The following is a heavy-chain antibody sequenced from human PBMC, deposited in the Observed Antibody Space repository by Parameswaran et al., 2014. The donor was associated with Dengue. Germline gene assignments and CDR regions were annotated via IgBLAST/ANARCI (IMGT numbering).Heavy chain of an antibody. V-gene: IGHV3-11*01. CDR3: AGPRPPIRGYSYSWVAFDI. J-gene: IGHJ3*02. Sequence: VRQAPGKGLEWVSYISSSGSTIYYADSVKGRFTISRDNAKNSLYLQMNSLRAEDTAVYYCAGPRPPIRGYSYSWVAFDIWGQGTMVTVSS. CDR2: ISSSGSTI. D-gene: IGHD5-18*01.